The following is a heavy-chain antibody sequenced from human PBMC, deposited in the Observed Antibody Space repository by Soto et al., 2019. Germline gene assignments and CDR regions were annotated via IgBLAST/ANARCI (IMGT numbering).Heavy chain of an antibody. Sequence: QVTLKESGPVLVNPTETLTLTCTVSGFSLSNARMGVSWIRQPPGKALEWLAHIFSNDEKSYSTSLKSRLTISKDTSKSQVVLTMTNMDPVDTATYYCARNYYRDNSSSLIDYWGQGTLVTVSS. CDR3: ARNYYRDNSSSLIDY. CDR1: GFSLSNARMG. CDR2: IFSNDEK. D-gene: IGHD6-13*01. J-gene: IGHJ4*02. V-gene: IGHV2-26*01.